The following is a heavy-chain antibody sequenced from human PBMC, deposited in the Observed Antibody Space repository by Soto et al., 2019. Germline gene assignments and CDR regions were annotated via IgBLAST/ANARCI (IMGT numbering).Heavy chain of an antibody. CDR3: CGQSVAGAMVK. CDR1: GDTVSSNSAA. V-gene: IGHV6-1*01. Sequence: SQTLSLTCAISGDTVSSNSAAWNWIRQSPSRGLEWLGRTYYRSKWYSGYAVSVKSGIPVNPDTAKYQLSLQGNSVPPESTAVYGACGQSVAGAMVKGGQGAPVKASS. D-gene: IGHD6-19*01. CDR2: TYYRSKWYS. J-gene: IGHJ4*01.